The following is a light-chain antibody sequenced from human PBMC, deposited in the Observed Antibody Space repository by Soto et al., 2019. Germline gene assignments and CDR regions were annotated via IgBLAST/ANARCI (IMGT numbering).Light chain of an antibody. Sequence: QSALTQPASVSGSPGQSITISCTGTSSDVGGYNYVSWYQQHPGKAPKLMIYEVSNRPSGVSNRFSGSKSGNTASLTISGLQAEDEADYYCSSYRSSSTREGGFGTGTKVTVL. CDR2: EVS. V-gene: IGLV2-14*01. CDR1: SSDVGGYNY. J-gene: IGLJ1*01. CDR3: SSYRSSSTREGG.